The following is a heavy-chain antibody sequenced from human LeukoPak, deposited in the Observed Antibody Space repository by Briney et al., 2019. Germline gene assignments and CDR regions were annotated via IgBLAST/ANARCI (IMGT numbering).Heavy chain of an antibody. CDR1: GFTFSNYW. CDR2: IKRDGSEK. V-gene: IGHV3-7*01. J-gene: IGHJ3*01. Sequence: PGGSLRLSCAPSGFTFSNYWMSWVRQAPGKGLEWVANIKRDGSEKYYVDSVKGRFTISRDNAKNSLYLQMNSLRAEDTAVYYCASWAWGYNGKTAFDFWGQGTVVTVSS. D-gene: IGHD1-26*01. CDR3: ASWAWGYNGKTAFDF.